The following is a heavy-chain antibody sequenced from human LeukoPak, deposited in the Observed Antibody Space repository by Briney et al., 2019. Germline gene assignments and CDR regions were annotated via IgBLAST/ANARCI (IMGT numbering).Heavy chain of an antibody. CDR2: IYPGDSDT. CDR3: ARQAVFDYYYYGMDV. V-gene: IGHV5-51*01. Sequence: PGESLKISCKGSGYRFTSYWIGWVRQMPGKGLEWMGIIYPGDSDTRYSPSFQGQVTISADKSISTAYLQWSSLKASDTAMYYCARQAVFDYYYYGMDVWGQGTTVTVSS. CDR1: GYRFTSYW. J-gene: IGHJ6*02.